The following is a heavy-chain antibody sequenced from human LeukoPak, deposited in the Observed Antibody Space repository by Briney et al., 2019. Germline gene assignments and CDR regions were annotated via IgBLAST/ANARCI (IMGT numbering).Heavy chain of an antibody. CDR1: GFTFDDYA. V-gene: IGHV3-9*01. D-gene: IGHD3-22*01. J-gene: IGHJ4*02. CDR3: AKLSRAGNYYDSSGSFYFDY. Sequence: GGSLRLSCAASGFTFDDYAMHWVRQAPGKGLEWVSGISWNSGSIGYADSVKGRFTISRDNAKSSLYLQMNSLRAEDTALYYCAKLSRAGNYYDSSGSFYFDYWGQGTLVTVSS. CDR2: ISWNSGSI.